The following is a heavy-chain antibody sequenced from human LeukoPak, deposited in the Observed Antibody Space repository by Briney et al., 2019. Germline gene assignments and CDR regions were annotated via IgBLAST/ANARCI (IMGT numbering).Heavy chain of an antibody. CDR1: GFTFSSYS. CDR2: ISSSSSTI. Sequence: GGSLRLSCASSGFTFSSYSKNWVRQAPGKGLEWVSYISSSSSTIYYADSVKGRFTISRDNAKNSLYLQMNSLRAEDTAVYYCARDSAEYYGMDVWGQGTTVTVSS. J-gene: IGHJ6*02. CDR3: ARDSAEYYGMDV. V-gene: IGHV3-48*04.